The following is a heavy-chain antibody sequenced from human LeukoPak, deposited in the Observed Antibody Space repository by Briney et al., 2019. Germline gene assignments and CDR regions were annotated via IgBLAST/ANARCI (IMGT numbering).Heavy chain of an antibody. V-gene: IGHV3-48*01. CDR1: GFTFSSYS. D-gene: IGHD4-11*01. Sequence: GGSLRLSCAASGFTFSSYSMNWVRQAPGKGLEWVSYISSSSSTIYYADSVKGRFTISRDNAKNSLYLQMNCLRAEDTAVYYCARGDTVTTIGFDYWGQGTLVTVSS. CDR2: ISSSSSTI. CDR3: ARGDTVTTIGFDY. J-gene: IGHJ4*02.